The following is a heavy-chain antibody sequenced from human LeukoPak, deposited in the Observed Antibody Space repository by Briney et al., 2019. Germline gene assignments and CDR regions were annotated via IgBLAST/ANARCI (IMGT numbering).Heavy chain of an antibody. V-gene: IGHV1-69*04. J-gene: IGHJ4*02. CDR2: IIPILGIA. CDR1: VGTFSSYA. D-gene: IGHD6-19*01. Sequence: SVKVSCKASVGTFSSYAISWVRQAPGQGLEWMGRIIPILGIANYAQKFQGRVTITADKSTSTAYMELSSLRSEDTAVYYCARQRMAGPNHRDYWGQGTLVTVSS. CDR3: ARQRMAGPNHRDY.